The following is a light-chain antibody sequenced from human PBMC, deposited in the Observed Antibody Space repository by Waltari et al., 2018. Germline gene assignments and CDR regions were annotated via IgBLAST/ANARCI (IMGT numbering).Light chain of an antibody. J-gene: IGLJ3*02. CDR2: YKSVSDK. Sequence: QAVVTQPSSLSASPGASASLTCTLRSGVNVVSYNIYWYQQKAGSPPQFPLKYKSVSDKQLRSGGPSRFSGSKDASANVGILLVSGLRSEDEADYYCMIWHRGVWVSGGGTQLTVL. V-gene: IGLV5-45*03. CDR1: SGVNVVSYN. CDR3: MIWHRGVWV.